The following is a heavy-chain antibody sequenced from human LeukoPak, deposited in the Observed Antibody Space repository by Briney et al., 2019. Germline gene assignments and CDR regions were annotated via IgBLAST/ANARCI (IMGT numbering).Heavy chain of an antibody. Sequence: KPSETLSLTCTVSGGSISSYYWSWIRQPPGKGLEWIGYIYYSGSTNYNPSLKSRVTISVDTSKNQFSLKLSSVTAADTAVYYCASGVIAAAGGFGYWGQGTLVTVSS. CDR2: IYYSGST. CDR3: ASGVIAAAGGFGY. CDR1: GGSISSYY. D-gene: IGHD6-13*01. J-gene: IGHJ4*02. V-gene: IGHV4-59*08.